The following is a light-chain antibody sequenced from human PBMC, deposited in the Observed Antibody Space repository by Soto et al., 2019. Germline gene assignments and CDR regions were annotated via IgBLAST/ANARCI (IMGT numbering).Light chain of an antibody. J-gene: IGKJ1*01. CDR3: QQYIDWPPGT. Sequence: EIVVTQSPATLSVSPGERVTLSCRASQSVSSSLAWYQQRPGQAPRLLIYDTSTRAAGISARFSGSGSGTEVTLTISSLQSEEFAVYYCQQYIDWPPGTFGQGTAVEIK. V-gene: IGKV3-15*01. CDR1: QSVSSS. CDR2: DTS.